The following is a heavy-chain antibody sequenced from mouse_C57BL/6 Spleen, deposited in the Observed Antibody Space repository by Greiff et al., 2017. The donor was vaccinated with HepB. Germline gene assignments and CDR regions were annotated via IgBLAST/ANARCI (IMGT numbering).Heavy chain of an antibody. J-gene: IGHJ1*03. D-gene: IGHD1-1*01. V-gene: IGHV2-3*01. Sequence: VQLQQSGPGLVAPSPSLSITCPVSGFSLTSYGVSWVRQPPGKGLEWLGVIWGDGSTNYHSALISRLSISKDNSKSQVFLKLNSLQTDDTATYYGAKEEANYYGSSYGWYFDVWGTGTTVTVSS. CDR1: GFSLTSYG. CDR2: IWGDGST. CDR3: AKEEANYYGSSYGWYFDV.